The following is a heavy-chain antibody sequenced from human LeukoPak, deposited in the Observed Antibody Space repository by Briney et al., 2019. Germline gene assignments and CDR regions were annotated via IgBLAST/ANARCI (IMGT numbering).Heavy chain of an antibody. Sequence: GSLRLSCAASGFTVSSNYMSWIRQPPGKGLEWIGEINHSGSTNYNPSLKSRVTISVDTSKNQFSLKLSSVTAADTAVYYCARGRTGVVVPAAGLVLPRRYFDYWGQGTLVTVSS. V-gene: IGHV4-34*01. CDR1: GFTVSSNY. J-gene: IGHJ4*02. CDR2: INHSGST. D-gene: IGHD2-2*01. CDR3: ARGRTGVVVPAAGLVLPRRYFDY.